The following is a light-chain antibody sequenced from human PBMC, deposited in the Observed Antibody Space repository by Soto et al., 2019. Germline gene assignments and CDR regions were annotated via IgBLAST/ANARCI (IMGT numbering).Light chain of an antibody. CDR2: EFS. CDR1: SSDVGGYNY. Sequence: QSVLTQPPSASGSPGQSVTISCTGTSSDVGGYNYVSWYQQHPGKAPKLMIYEFSKRPSGVPDRFSGSKSGNTASLTVSGLQAEDEADYYCSSYAGSNMVVFGGGTKLTVL. V-gene: IGLV2-8*01. J-gene: IGLJ2*01. CDR3: SSYAGSNMVV.